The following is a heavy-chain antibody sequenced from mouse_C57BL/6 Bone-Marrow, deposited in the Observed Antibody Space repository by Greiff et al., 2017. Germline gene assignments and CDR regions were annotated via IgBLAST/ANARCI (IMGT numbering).Heavy chain of an antibody. J-gene: IGHJ1*03. CDR3: AGLEFDGSGGDWYFDV. V-gene: IGHV1-85*01. Sequence: VQLQESGPELVKPGASVKLSCKASGYTFTSYDINWVKQRPGQGLEWIGWIYPRDGSTKYNEKFKGKATLTVDTSSSTAYMELHSLTSEDSAVYFCAGLEFDGSGGDWYFDVWGTGTTVTVSS. CDR1: GYTFTSYD. CDR2: IYPRDGST. D-gene: IGHD1-1*01.